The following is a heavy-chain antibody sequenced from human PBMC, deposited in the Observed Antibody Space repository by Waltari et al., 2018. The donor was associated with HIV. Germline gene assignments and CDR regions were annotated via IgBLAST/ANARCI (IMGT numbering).Heavy chain of an antibody. D-gene: IGHD3-22*01. CDR1: GGSISSYY. J-gene: IGHJ6*02. V-gene: IGHV4-59*01. CDR2: IYYSGST. Sequence: QVQLQESGPGLVKPSETLSLTCTVSGGSISSYYWSWLRQPPGKGLEWIGYIYYSGSTNYNPSLKSRVTISVDTSKNQFSLKLSSVTAADTAVYYCARVVAVTMIDDYYGMDVWGQGTTVTVSS. CDR3: ARVVAVTMIDDYYGMDV.